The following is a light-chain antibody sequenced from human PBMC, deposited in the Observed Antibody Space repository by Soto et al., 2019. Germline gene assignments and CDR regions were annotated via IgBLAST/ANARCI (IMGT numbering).Light chain of an antibody. Sequence: EIVMTQSPATLSVSLGERATLSCRASQSVSSNLAWYQQKPGQAPRLLIYGASISATGIPARFSGSGSGTEFTLSISSLQSEDFAVYYCQQYNNWPPITFGQGTRLEIK. V-gene: IGKV3D-15*01. CDR2: GAS. CDR1: QSVSSN. CDR3: QQYNNWPPIT. J-gene: IGKJ5*01.